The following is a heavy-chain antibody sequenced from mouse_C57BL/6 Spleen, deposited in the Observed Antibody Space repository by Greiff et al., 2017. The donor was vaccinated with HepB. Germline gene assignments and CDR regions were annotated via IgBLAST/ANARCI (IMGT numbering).Heavy chain of an antibody. CDR2: IDPANGNT. D-gene: IGHD1-1*01. V-gene: IGHV14-3*01. CDR3: ARPGITTVVGGYFDV. J-gene: IGHJ1*03. CDR1: GFNIKNTY. Sequence: VQLKESVAELVRPGASVKLSCTASGFNIKNTYMHWVKQRPEQGLEWIGRIDPANGNTKYAPKFQGKATITADTSSNTAYLQLSSLTSEDTAIYYCARPGITTVVGGYFDVWGTGTTVTVSS.